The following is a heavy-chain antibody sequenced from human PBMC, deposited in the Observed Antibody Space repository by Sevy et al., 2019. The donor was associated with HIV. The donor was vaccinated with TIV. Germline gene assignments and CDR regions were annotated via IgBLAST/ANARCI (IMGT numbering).Heavy chain of an antibody. CDR3: ARDEGGRYFDH. CDR2: ISYDGSNK. J-gene: IGHJ4*02. V-gene: IGHV3-30-3*01. Sequence: GGSLRLSCAASGFTFSSYAMHWVRQAPGKGLEWVAVISYDGSNKYYADSVKGRFTISRDNSKNTLYLQMNSLRAEDTAVYYCARDEGGRYFDHWGQGTLVTVSS. D-gene: IGHD1-26*01. CDR1: GFTFSSYA.